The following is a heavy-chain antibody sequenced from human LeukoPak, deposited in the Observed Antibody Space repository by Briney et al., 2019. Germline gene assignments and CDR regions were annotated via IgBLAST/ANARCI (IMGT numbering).Heavy chain of an antibody. CDR3: TTGWGYVWGSYRSS. J-gene: IGHJ5*02. Sequence: PGGSLRLSCAVSGFTFSNAWMNWVRQAPGKGLEWVGRIKSKTDGGTTDYAAPVKGRFTISRDDSKNTLYLQMNSLKTEDTAVYYCTTGWGYVWGSYRSSWGQGTLVTVSS. CDR1: GFTFSNAW. V-gene: IGHV3-15*01. CDR2: IKSKTDGGTT. D-gene: IGHD3-16*02.